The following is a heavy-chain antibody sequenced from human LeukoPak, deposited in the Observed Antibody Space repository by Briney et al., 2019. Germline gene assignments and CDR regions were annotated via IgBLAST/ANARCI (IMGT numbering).Heavy chain of an antibody. Sequence: SETLSLTCAVSGGSISSGGYSWSWIRQPPGKGLEWIGYIYHSGSTYYNPSLKSRVTISVDRSKNQFSLKLSSVTAADTAVYYCARERIVDIVATGAFGTWGQGTMVTVSS. V-gene: IGHV4-30-2*01. CDR1: GGSISSGGYS. CDR2: IYHSGST. CDR3: ARERIVDIVATGAFGT. D-gene: IGHD5-12*01. J-gene: IGHJ3*02.